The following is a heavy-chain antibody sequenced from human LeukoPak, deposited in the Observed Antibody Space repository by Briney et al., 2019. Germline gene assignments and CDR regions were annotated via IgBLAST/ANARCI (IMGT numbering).Heavy chain of an antibody. CDR1: GGSISSYY. J-gene: IGHJ2*01. Sequence: PSETLSLTCTVSGGSISSYYWSWIRQPPGKGLGWIGYIYLSGSTNYNPSLKSRVTISVDTSQNQFSLKLSSVTAADTAVYYCARHVAAAGGNWYFDLWGSGTLVTVSS. CDR3: ARHVAAAGGNWYFDL. V-gene: IGHV4-59*08. D-gene: IGHD6-13*01. CDR2: IYLSGST.